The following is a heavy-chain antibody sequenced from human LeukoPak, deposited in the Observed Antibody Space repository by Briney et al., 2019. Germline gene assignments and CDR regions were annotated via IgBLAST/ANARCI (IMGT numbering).Heavy chain of an antibody. CDR1: GGSFSGYY. D-gene: IGHD6-19*01. J-gene: IGHJ5*02. V-gene: IGHV4-34*01. CDR3: ARGPDPGIAVAGTMFGWFDP. CDR2: INHSGST. Sequence: SSETLSLTCAVYGGSFSGYYWSWIRQPPGKGLEWIGEINHSGSTNYNPSLKSRVTISVDTSKNQFSLKLSSVTAADTAVYYCARGPDPGIAVAGTMFGWFDPWGQGTLVTVSS.